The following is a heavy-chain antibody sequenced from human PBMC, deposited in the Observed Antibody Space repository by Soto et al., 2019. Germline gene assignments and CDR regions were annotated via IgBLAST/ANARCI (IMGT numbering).Heavy chain of an antibody. Sequence: EVQLVESGGGLVKPGGSLRLSCAASGFIFSTYNMNWVRQAPGKWLEWVSSISSTSSYIYYADSVKGRFTISRDNAKSSLYLQIDSLRAEDTAVYYCARGKSIGTTVFDYWGQGTLVTVSS. J-gene: IGHJ4*02. CDR1: GFIFSTYN. D-gene: IGHD1-7*01. CDR2: ISSTSSYI. V-gene: IGHV3-21*01. CDR3: ARGKSIGTTVFDY.